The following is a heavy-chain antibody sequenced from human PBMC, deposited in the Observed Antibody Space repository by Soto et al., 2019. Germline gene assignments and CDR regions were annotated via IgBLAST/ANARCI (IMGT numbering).Heavy chain of an antibody. J-gene: IGHJ4*02. V-gene: IGHV4-59*01. Sequence: QVQLQESGPGLVKPSETLSLTCTVSGGSISSYYWSWIRQPPGKGLEWIGYIYYSGSTNYNPSLKSRVTISVDTSKNQFSLKMSSLTAADTAVYYCARLATRYYFDYWGQGTLVTVSS. CDR2: IYYSGST. CDR3: ARLATRYYFDY. CDR1: GGSISSYY. D-gene: IGHD1-1*01.